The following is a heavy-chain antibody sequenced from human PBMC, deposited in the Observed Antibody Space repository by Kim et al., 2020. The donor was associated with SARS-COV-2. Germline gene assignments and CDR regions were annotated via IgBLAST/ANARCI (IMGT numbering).Heavy chain of an antibody. J-gene: IGHJ4*02. V-gene: IGHV3-30*01. D-gene: IGHD2-21*01. CDR3: ARDRAYCGGDCDTFDY. Sequence: SGKGRFTSSGNNPKNTLYLQMNSLRAEDTAVYYCARDRAYCGGDCDTFDYWGQGTLVTVSS.